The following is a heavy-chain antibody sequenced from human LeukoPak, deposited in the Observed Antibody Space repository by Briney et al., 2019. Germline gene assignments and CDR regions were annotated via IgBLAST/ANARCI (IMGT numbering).Heavy chain of an antibody. CDR3: ARAREVGPTYWFDP. CDR1: RFTFSSYG. CDR2: IWYDGSNK. Sequence: GGSLRLSCAASRFTFSSYGMHWVRQAPGKGLEWVALIWYDGSNKYYADSVQGRFTISRDNSKNTLHLQMNSLRAEDTAVYYCARAREVGPTYWFDPWGQGTLVTVSS. D-gene: IGHD1-26*01. J-gene: IGHJ5*02. V-gene: IGHV3-30*02.